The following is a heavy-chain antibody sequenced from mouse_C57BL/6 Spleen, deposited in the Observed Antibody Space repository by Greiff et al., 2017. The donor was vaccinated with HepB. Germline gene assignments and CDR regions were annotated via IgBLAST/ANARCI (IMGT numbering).Heavy chain of an antibody. J-gene: IGHJ3*01. CDR1: GYTFTSYW. CDR2: IYPGSGST. D-gene: IGHD2-3*01. Sequence: VQLQQSGAELVKPGASVKMSCKASGYTFTSYWITWVKQRPGQGLEWIGDIYPGSGSTNYNEKFKSKATLTVDTSSSTAYMQLSSLTSEDSAVYYCASPLYDGYPAWFAYWGQGTLVTVSA. V-gene: IGHV1-55*01. CDR3: ASPLYDGYPAWFAY.